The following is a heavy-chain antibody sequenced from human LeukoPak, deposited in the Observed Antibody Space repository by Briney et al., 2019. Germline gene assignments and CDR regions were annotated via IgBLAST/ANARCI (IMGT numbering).Heavy chain of an antibody. J-gene: IGHJ4*02. D-gene: IGHD5-24*01. V-gene: IGHV3-33*01. CDR3: ARDRGGDGINYYFDY. CDR1: GFTFSSYD. Sequence: GGSLRLSCAASGFTFSSYDMHWVRQAPGKGLEWVAVIWYDGSNKYYADSVKGRFTISRDNSKNTLYLQVNGLRAEDTAVYYCARDRGGDGINYYFDYWGQGTLVTVSS. CDR2: IWYDGSNK.